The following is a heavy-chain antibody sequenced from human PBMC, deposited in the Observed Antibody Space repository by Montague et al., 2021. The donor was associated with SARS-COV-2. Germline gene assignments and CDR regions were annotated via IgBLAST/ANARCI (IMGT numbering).Heavy chain of an antibody. CDR2: IHYSGSS. Sequence: SETLSLTCSVSGGSIGSYYWSWLQQPPGKGLEWIGHIHYSGSSTYSPSFKSRVTISIDTPKSQFSLKLSSVTAADTAVYYCSRSLDPSGTYYLPYWGQGTLVTVSS. CDR1: GGSIGSYY. V-gene: IGHV4-59*01. D-gene: IGHD3-10*01. J-gene: IGHJ4*02. CDR3: SRSLDPSGTYYLPY.